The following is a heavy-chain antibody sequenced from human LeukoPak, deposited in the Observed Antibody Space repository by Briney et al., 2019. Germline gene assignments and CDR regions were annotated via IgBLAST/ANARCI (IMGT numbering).Heavy chain of an antibody. Sequence: SETLSLTCTVSGGSISSGSYYWSWLRQPAGTGREWVGRIYTSVNTNYNPSLKSRVSISVFTSKNQFSLQLSSVTAADTAVYYCAREVHDYVWGSQHDALDIWGQGTMVTVSS. CDR2: IYTSVNT. CDR3: AREVHDYVWGSQHDALDI. V-gene: IGHV4-61*02. CDR1: GGSISSGSYY. D-gene: IGHD3-16*01. J-gene: IGHJ3*02.